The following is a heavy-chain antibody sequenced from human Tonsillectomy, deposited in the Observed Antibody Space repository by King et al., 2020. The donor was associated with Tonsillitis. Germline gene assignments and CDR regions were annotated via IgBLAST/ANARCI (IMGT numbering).Heavy chain of an antibody. CDR1: GYRFTSYW. CDR3: ARRKIAGLVVLISGNGMDV. CDR2: IDPTDSYT. Sequence: VQLVESGAEVKKPGESLRISCKGSGYRFTSYWISWVRQMPGKGLEWMGRIDPTDSYTDYNPSFQGHVTISVDKSINTAYLQWSGLKASDSAIYFCARRKIAGLVVLISGNGMDVWGQGTTVTVSS. D-gene: IGHD2-15*01. J-gene: IGHJ6*02. V-gene: IGHV5-10-1*03.